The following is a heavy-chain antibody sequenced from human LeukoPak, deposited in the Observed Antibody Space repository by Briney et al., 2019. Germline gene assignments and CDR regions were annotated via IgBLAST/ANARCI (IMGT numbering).Heavy chain of an antibody. J-gene: IGHJ4*02. CDR1: GFTFSSYA. D-gene: IGHD3-22*01. CDR2: ISGSGGRT. V-gene: IGHV3-23*01. CDR3: AKASAMIVVVSKHFDY. Sequence: GGSLRLSCAASGFTFSSYAMNWVRQAPGKGLEWVSVISGSGGRTDYADSAKGRFTISRDNSKNTLYLQMNSLRAEDTAVYYCAKASAMIVVVSKHFDYWGQGTLVTVSS.